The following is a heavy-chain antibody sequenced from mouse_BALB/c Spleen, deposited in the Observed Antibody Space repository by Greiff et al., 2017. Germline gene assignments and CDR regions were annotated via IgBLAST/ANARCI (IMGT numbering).Heavy chain of an antibody. CDR3: ARDLRTDYYAMDY. CDR1: GFSLTGYG. V-gene: IGHV2-6-7*01. CDR2: IWGDGST. J-gene: IGHJ4*01. Sequence: VQRVESGPGLVAPSQSLSITCTVSGFSLTGYGVNWVRQPPGKGLEWLGMIWGDGSTDYNSALKSRLSISKDNSKSQVFLKMNSLQTDDTARYYCARDLRTDYYAMDYWGQGTSVTVSS.